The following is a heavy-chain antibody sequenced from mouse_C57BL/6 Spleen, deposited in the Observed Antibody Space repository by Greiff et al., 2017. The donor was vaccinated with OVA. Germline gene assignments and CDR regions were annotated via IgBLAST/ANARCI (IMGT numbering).Heavy chain of an antibody. CDR2: IYPRSGNT. Sequence: VKLVESGAELARPGASVKLSCKASGYTFTSYGISWVKQRTGQGLEWIGEIYPRSGNTYYNEKFRGKATLTADKSSSTAYMELRSLTSEDSAVYFCARCYSNYYYAMDYWGQGTSVTVSS. V-gene: IGHV1-81*01. D-gene: IGHD2-5*01. J-gene: IGHJ4*01. CDR3: ARCYSNYYYAMDY. CDR1: GYTFTSYG.